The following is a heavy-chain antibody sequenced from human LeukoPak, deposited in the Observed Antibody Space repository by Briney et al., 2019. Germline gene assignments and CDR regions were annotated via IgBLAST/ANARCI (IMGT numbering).Heavy chain of an antibody. V-gene: IGHV4-59*01. J-gene: IGHJ6*02. CDR2: IYYSGIT. CDR1: GGSISSNY. Sequence: PSETLSLTCTVSGGSISSNYWSWVRQPPGKGLEWIGYIYYSGITNNNPSLKSRVTISVDTSKNQFSLKLSSVTAADTAVYFCARHWSTDPMDVWGQGTTVTVSS. D-gene: IGHD3-3*01. CDR3: ARHWSTDPMDV.